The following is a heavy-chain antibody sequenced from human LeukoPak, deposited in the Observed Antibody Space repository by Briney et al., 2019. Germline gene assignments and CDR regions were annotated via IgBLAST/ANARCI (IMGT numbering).Heavy chain of an antibody. V-gene: IGHV3-15*07. CDR2: ITSEEDGGRK. CDR3: TTGNWGPY. D-gene: IGHD3-16*01. Sequence: GGSLRLSCAASGFTISNAWMNWVRQAPGKGLEWVGRITSEEDGGRKACATPRNGRVTISRDDPKNTLNLQINSLKTEDTAVYYCTTGNWGPYWGQGTLVTVSS. J-gene: IGHJ4*02. CDR1: GFTISNAW.